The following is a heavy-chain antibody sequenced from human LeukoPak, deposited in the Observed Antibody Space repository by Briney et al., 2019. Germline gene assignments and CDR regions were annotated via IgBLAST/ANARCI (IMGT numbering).Heavy chain of an antibody. D-gene: IGHD3-3*01. CDR2: ISAYNGNT. J-gene: IGHJ6*02. CDR1: GYTFTSYG. V-gene: IGHV1-18*01. CDR3: ARDMYYDFWSGYYLGGGMDV. Sequence: ASVKVSCKASGYTFTSYGISWVRQAPGQGLEWMGWISAYNGNTNYAQKLQGRVTMTTDTSTSTAYMELRSLRSDDTAVYYCARDMYYDFWSGYYLGGGMDVWAKGPRSPSP.